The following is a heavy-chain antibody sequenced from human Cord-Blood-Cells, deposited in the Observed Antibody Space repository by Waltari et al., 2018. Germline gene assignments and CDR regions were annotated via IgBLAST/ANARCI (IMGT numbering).Heavy chain of an antibody. CDR3: ARHPAFDI. CDR1: GGSISSSSYH. CDR2: IYYSGRT. V-gene: IGHV4-39*01. Sequence: QLQLQESGPGLVKPSETLSLTCTVSGGSISSSSYHWGWIRQPPGKGLEWIGSIYYSGRTYYNPSLKSRVTISVDTSKNQFSLKLSSVTAADTAVYYCARHPAFDIWGQGTMVTVSS. J-gene: IGHJ3*02.